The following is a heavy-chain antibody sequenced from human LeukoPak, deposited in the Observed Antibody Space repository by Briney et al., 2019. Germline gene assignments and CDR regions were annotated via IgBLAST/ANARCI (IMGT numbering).Heavy chain of an antibody. CDR1: GFTFSTYA. J-gene: IGHJ4*02. CDR3: ARDPTQYLRYGHFDY. V-gene: IGHV3-30*04. Sequence: GRSQTLSCAASGFTFSTYAMHWVRQAPGKGLEWVAVISYDGRQKYYADSVKGRFTISRDNSKNTLYLQMNSLSDEDTAVYYCARDPTQYLRYGHFDYWGQGTLVTVSS. D-gene: IGHD5/OR15-5a*01. CDR2: ISYDGRQK.